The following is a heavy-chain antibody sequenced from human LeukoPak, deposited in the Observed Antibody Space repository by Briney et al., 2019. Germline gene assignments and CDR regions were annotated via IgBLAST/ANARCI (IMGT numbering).Heavy chain of an antibody. CDR3: ARYRNEALFAFDI. Sequence: SETLSLTCSVSGDSISNYYRSWIRQPPGKGLEWIGYIYYSGSTNYGPSLKSRVSISVDTSKNQFSLKLSSVTAADTAVYYCARYRNEALFAFDIRGQGTMVTVSS. CDR1: GDSISNYY. V-gene: IGHV4-59*01. D-gene: IGHD1-14*01. CDR2: IYYSGST. J-gene: IGHJ3*02.